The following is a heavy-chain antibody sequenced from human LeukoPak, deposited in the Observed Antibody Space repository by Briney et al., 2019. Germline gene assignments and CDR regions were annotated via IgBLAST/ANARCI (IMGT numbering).Heavy chain of an antibody. V-gene: IGHV3-48*04. CDR2: ISSSSSTI. Sequence: PGGSLRLSCAASGFTFSSYSMNWVRQAPGKGLEWVSYISSSSSTIYYADSVKGRFTISRDNAKNSLYLQMNSLRADDTALYYCARIPSGVFDYWGQGILVTVSS. CDR1: GFTFSSYS. D-gene: IGHD2-2*02. J-gene: IGHJ4*02. CDR3: ARIPSGVFDY.